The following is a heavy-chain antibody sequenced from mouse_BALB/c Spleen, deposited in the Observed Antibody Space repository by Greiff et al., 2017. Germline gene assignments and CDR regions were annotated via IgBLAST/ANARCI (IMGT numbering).Heavy chain of an antibody. CDR1: GFTFSSYG. CDR3: ARARAPYYFDY. CDR2: INSNGGST. D-gene: IGHD3-1*01. J-gene: IGHJ2*01. Sequence: EVQLVESGGGLVQPGGSLKLSCAASGFTFSSYGMSWVRQTPDKRLELVATINSNGGSTYYPDSVKGRFTISRDNAKNTLYLQMSSLKSEDTAMYYCARARAPYYFDYWGQGTTLTVSS. V-gene: IGHV5-6-3*01.